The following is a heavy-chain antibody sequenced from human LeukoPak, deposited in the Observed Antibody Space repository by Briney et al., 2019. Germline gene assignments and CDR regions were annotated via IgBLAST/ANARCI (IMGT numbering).Heavy chain of an antibody. CDR2: MNPNSGGT. Sequence: ASVKVSCKASGYTFTGYYMHWVRQAPGQGLEWMVWMNPNSGGTNYAQKFQGWVTMTRDTSISTDYMELTRLRSDETAVYYRARDHCSGGSCYSGATYYFDYWGQGTLVTVSS. CDR3: ARDHCSGGSCYSGATYYFDY. D-gene: IGHD2-15*01. J-gene: IGHJ4*02. V-gene: IGHV1-2*04. CDR1: GYTFTGYY.